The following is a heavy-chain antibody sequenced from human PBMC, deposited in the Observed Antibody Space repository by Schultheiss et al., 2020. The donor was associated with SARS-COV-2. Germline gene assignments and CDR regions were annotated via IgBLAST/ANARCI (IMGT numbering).Heavy chain of an antibody. Sequence: SQTLSLTCTVSGGYISGYYWNWIRQPPGKGLEWIGYMYYSGSTDYSPSLRSRVTISVDTSKNQFSLKLNSVTPEDTAVYYCARGFVANWNLGYWGQGTLVTVSS. CDR3: ARGFVANWNLGY. CDR1: GGYISGYY. D-gene: IGHD1-1*01. CDR2: MYYSGST. J-gene: IGHJ4*02. V-gene: IGHV4-59*12.